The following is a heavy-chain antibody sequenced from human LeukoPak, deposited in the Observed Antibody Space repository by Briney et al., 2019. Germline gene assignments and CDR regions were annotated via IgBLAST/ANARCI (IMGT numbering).Heavy chain of an antibody. J-gene: IGHJ6*02. V-gene: IGHV3-21*01. CDR1: GFTFSSYW. D-gene: IGHD4-17*01. Sequence: GGSLRLSCAASGFTFSSYWMNWVRQAPGKGLEWVSSISSSSSYIYYADPVKGRFTISRDNAKNSLYLQMNSLRAEDTAVYYCARDLTDYGDYPYYGMDVWGQGTTVTVSS. CDR2: ISSSSSYI. CDR3: ARDLTDYGDYPYYGMDV.